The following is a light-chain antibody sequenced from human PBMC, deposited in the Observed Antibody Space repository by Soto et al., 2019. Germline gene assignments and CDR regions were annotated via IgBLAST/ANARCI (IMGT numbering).Light chain of an antibody. Sequence: EIVMTQSPATLSVSPGERATLSCRASESVSSHLAWYQQNPGQAPRLLIYDATTRASGIPESFSGSGSGTEFTLTISSLQSADFAVYYGLRYKTGGGKFGQGTRVEIK. CDR1: ESVSSH. J-gene: IGKJ1*01. V-gene: IGKV3D-15*01. CDR3: LRYKTGGGK. CDR2: DAT.